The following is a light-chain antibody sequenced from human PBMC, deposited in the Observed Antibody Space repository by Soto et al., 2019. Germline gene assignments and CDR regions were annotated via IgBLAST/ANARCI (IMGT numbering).Light chain of an antibody. Sequence: AIQMTQSPSSLSASVGDRVTITCRASQGIRNDLDWFQQKPGKAPKLLIYAASNLQSGVPARFSGSGSGTDFTLTISSLQPEDFATYYCQQSYNTPRTFGQGTKVDIK. CDR2: AAS. CDR1: QGIRND. CDR3: QQSYNTPRT. J-gene: IGKJ1*01. V-gene: IGKV1-6*01.